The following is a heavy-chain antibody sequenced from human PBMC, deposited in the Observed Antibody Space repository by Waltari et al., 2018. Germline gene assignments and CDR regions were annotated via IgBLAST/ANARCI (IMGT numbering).Heavy chain of an antibody. J-gene: IGHJ3*02. Sequence: EVQLVESGGGLIQPGGSLRLSCAASGFTVSSNYMSWVRQAPGKGLEWVSVIYSGGSTYYADSVKGRFTISRDNSKNTLYLQMNSLRAKDTAVYYCARDGSGWADAFDIWGQGTMVTVSS. CDR1: GFTVSSNY. D-gene: IGHD6-19*01. CDR3: ARDGSGWADAFDI. CDR2: IYSGGST. V-gene: IGHV3-53*01.